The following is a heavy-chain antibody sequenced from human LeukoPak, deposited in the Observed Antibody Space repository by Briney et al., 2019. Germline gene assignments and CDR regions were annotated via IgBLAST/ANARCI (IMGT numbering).Heavy chain of an antibody. J-gene: IGHJ4*02. CDR1: GFTFSSYA. D-gene: IGHD3-10*01. V-gene: IGHV3-23*01. Sequence: GGSLRLSCAASGFTFSSYAMSWVRQAPGKGLEWVSAISGSGGGTYYADSVKGRFTISRDNSKNTLYLQMNSLRAEDTAVYYCAKDGLLWFGELPNWGQGTLVTVSS. CDR3: AKDGLLWFGELPN. CDR2: ISGSGGGT.